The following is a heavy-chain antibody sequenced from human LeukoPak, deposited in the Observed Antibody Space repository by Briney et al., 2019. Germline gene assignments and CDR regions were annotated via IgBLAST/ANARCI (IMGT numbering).Heavy chain of an antibody. CDR1: GFTFGDYA. CDR3: TRGSRWELLVAEYFQH. J-gene: IGHJ1*01. D-gene: IGHD1-26*01. CDR2: IRSKAYGGTI. V-gene: IGHV3-49*04. Sequence: GGSLRLSCSTSGFTFGDYAMNWVRQAPGKGLEWVGFIRSKAYGGTIEYAASVKGRFAISRDDSKSIAYLQMNSLKTEDTAVYYCTRGSRWELLVAEYFQHWGQGTLVTVSS.